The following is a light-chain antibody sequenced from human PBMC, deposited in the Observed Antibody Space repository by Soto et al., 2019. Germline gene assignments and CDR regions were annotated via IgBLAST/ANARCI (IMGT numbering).Light chain of an antibody. Sequence: IQVTQSPSSLSASVGDRVTITCRASQSISSWLSWYQQKPGKAPKLLIYDASSLESGVPSRFSGSGSGTDFTLTISSLQPEDFATYYCQQSYSTLFTFGPGTKVDIK. CDR1: QSISSW. CDR3: QQSYSTLFT. CDR2: DAS. V-gene: IGKV1-39*01. J-gene: IGKJ3*01.